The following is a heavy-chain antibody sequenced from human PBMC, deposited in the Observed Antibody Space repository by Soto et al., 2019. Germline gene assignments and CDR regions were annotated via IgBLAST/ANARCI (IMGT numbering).Heavy chain of an antibody. CDR2: IWYDGSNK. D-gene: IGHD1-26*01. Sequence: GGSLRLSCAASGFTFSSYGMHWVRQAPGKGLEWVAVIWYDGSNKYYADSVKGRFTISRDNSKNTLYLQMNSLRAEDTAVYYCARDGGTLAFDIWGQGTMVTVSS. CDR3: ARDGGTLAFDI. V-gene: IGHV3-33*01. CDR1: GFTFSSYG. J-gene: IGHJ3*02.